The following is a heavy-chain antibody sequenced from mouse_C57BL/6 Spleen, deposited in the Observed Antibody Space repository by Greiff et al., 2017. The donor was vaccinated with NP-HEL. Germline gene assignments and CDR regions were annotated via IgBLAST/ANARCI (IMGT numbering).Heavy chain of an antibody. V-gene: IGHV2-4*01. Sequence: QVQLKESGPGLVQPSQSLSITCTVSGFSLTSYGVHWVRQPPGKGLEWLGVIWSGGSTDYNAAFISRLSISKDNSKSQVFFKMNSLQADDTAIYYCAKDDGYHGAMDYWGQGTSVTVSS. D-gene: IGHD2-3*01. CDR1: GFSLTSYG. CDR3: AKDDGYHGAMDY. CDR2: IWSGGST. J-gene: IGHJ4*01.